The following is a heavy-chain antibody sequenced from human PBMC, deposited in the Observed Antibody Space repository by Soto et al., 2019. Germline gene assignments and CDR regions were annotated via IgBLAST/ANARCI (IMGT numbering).Heavy chain of an antibody. J-gene: IGHJ4*02. CDR3: AKYVGVSRIAAAGSFDY. Sequence: GGSLRLSCAASGFTFSSYAMSWVRQAPGKGLEWVSAISGSGGSTYYADSVKGRFTISRDNSKNMLYLQMNSLRAEDTAVYYCAKYVGVSRIAAAGSFDYWGQGTLVTVSS. D-gene: IGHD6-13*01. CDR1: GFTFSSYA. V-gene: IGHV3-23*01. CDR2: ISGSGGST.